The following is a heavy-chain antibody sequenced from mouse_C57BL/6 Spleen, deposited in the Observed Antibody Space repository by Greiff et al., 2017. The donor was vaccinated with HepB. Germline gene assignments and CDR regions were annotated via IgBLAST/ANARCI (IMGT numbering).Heavy chain of an antibody. J-gene: IGHJ4*01. CDR3: AREGDGNYVGAMDY. D-gene: IGHD2-1*01. CDR1: GYSITSGYY. V-gene: IGHV3-6*01. Sequence: EVKVEESGPGLVKPSQSLSLTCSVTGYSITSGYYWNWIRQFPGNKLEWMGYISYDGSNNYNPSLKNRISITRDTYKNQFFLKLNSVTTEDTATYYCAREGDGNYVGAMDYWGQGTSVTVSS. CDR2: ISYDGSN.